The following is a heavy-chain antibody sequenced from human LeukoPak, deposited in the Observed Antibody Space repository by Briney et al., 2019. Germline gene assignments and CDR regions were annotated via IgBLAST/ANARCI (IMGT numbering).Heavy chain of an antibody. Sequence: GRCLRPACAAYALTVINNYMRWVRQAAGGWSEWVSFIFIGGTTYYASSVKGRFTISRDNPRNTVYLQMNTLRPEDTAVYYCARDRHCSGGSCSGLWGQGALVTLSS. V-gene: IGHV3-53*01. CDR1: ALTVINNY. CDR2: IFIGGTT. J-gene: IGHJ4*02. D-gene: IGHD2-15*01. CDR3: ARDRHCSGGSCSGL.